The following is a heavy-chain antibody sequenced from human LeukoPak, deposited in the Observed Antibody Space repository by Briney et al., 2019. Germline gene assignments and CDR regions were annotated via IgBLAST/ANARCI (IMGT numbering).Heavy chain of an antibody. CDR1: GFTFSSYA. D-gene: IGHD5-18*01. Sequence: GGSLRLSCAASGFTFSSYAMHWVRQAPAKGLEWVAVISYDGSNKYYADSVKGRFTISRDNSKNTLYLQMNSLRAEDTAVYYCASEAGYSYGSFHFDYWGQGTLVTVSS. J-gene: IGHJ4*02. CDR2: ISYDGSNK. CDR3: ASEAGYSYGSFHFDY. V-gene: IGHV3-30-3*01.